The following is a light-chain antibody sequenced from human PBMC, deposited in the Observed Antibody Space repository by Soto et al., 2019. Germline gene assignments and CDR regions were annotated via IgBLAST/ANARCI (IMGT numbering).Light chain of an antibody. CDR3: AAWDDSLNGVI. CDR1: SSNIGTTY. J-gene: IGLJ2*01. Sequence: QAVVIQPPSASGTPGQRVTISCSGSSSNIGTTYVYWYQQVPGTAPRPLIYSNDRRPSGVPDRFSGSKSGTSASLAISGLRSGDEADYYCAAWDDSLNGVIFGGGTKLTVL. CDR2: SND. V-gene: IGLV1-47*01.